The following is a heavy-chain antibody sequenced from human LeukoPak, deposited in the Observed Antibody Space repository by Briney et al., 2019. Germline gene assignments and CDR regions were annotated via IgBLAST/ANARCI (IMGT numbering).Heavy chain of an antibody. CDR1: GFTVSGNY. D-gene: IGHD1-20*01. V-gene: IGHV3-53*01. J-gene: IGHJ4*02. CDR2: IYSGGGT. Sequence: PGGSLRLSCAASGFTVSGNYMSWVRQAPGKGLEWVSVIYSGGGTYYADSVKGRFTISRDTSKNTLYLQMNSLRAEDTAVYFCAKDSAITRMNYWGQGTLVTVSS. CDR3: AKDSAITRMNY.